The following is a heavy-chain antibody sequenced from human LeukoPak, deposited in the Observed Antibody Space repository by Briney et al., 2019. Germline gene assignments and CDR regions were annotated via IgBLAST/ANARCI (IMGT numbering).Heavy chain of an antibody. CDR3: ARDFGERITRVQGFSDY. D-gene: IGHD1-1*01. Sequence: GASVKVSCKTSGYTFTDYAIHWVRQAPGHGLECMGWIKTNTGNPTYAQGFTGRFVFSLDTSVSTAYLQISSLKAEDTAVYYCARDFGERITRVQGFSDYWGQGTLVSVSS. V-gene: IGHV7-4-1*02. CDR2: IKTNTGNP. J-gene: IGHJ4*02. CDR1: GYTFTDYA.